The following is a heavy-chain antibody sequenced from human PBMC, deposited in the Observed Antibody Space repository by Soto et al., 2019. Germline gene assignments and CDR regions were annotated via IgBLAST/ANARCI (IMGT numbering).Heavy chain of an antibody. J-gene: IGHJ6*03. Sequence: SETLSLTCTVSGGSISSSSYYWGWIRPPPGKGLEWIGSIYYSGSTYYNPSLKSRVTISVDTSKNQSSLKLSSVTAADTAVYYCATVPYYYYYYMDVWGKGTTVTVSS. CDR2: IYYSGST. V-gene: IGHV4-39*01. D-gene: IGHD1-1*01. CDR1: GGSISSSSYY. CDR3: ATVPYYYYYYMDV.